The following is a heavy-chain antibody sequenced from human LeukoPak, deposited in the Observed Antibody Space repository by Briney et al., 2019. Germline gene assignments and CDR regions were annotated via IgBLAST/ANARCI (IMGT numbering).Heavy chain of an antibody. CDR1: GYTFTSYA. CDR2: INAGNGNT. D-gene: IGHD3-10*01. J-gene: IGHJ3*02. V-gene: IGHV1-3*03. Sequence: GASVKVSCKASGYTFTSYAMHWVRQAPGRRLEWMGWINAGNGNTKYSQEFQGRVTITRDTSASTAYMELSSLRSEDMAVYYCARDLLVRGVNPLAFDIWGQGTMVTVSS. CDR3: ARDLLVRGVNPLAFDI.